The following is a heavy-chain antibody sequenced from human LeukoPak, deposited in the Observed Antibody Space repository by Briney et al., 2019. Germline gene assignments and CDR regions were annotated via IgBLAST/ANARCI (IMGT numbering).Heavy chain of an antibody. CDR1: GGSISSYY. D-gene: IGHD3-3*01. J-gene: IGHJ4*02. V-gene: IGHV4-39*01. CDR2: MYDSGNF. CDR3: ARHIYDFWIGYYD. Sequence: PSETLSLTCTVSGGSISSYYWGWVRQPPGKGLEWIGIMYDSGNFYYSPSLKGRVTISVDTSKNQVFLKLSSVTAADTAVYYCARHIYDFWIGYYDWGQGTLVTVSS.